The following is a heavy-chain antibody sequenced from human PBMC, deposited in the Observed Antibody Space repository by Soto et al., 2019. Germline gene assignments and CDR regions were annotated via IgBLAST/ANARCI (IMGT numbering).Heavy chain of an antibody. D-gene: IGHD4-17*01. CDR1: GYTFTSHD. Sequence: QVPLVQSGAEVKKSGASVKVSCKASGYTFTSHDINWVRQATGQGLEWMGWMNPNSGNTDYAQKFQGRVTMTRNTSISTAYMELSSLRSEDTAVYYCARWDYGDYARFDYWGQGTLVTVSS. V-gene: IGHV1-8*01. CDR3: ARWDYGDYARFDY. CDR2: MNPNSGNT. J-gene: IGHJ4*02.